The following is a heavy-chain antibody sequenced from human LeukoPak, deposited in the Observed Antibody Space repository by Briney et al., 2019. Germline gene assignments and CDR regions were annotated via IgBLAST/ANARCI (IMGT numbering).Heavy chain of an antibody. CDR2: INPNSGGT. CDR3: ARDRALRYYYDSSGYSQGAFDI. Sequence: ASVKVSCKASGYTFTGYYMHWVRQATGQGLEWMGWINPNSGGTNYAQKFQGRVTMTRDTSISTAYMELSRLRSDDTAVYYCARDRALRYYYDSSGYSQGAFDIWGQGTMVTVSS. V-gene: IGHV1-2*02. CDR1: GYTFTGYY. J-gene: IGHJ3*02. D-gene: IGHD3-22*01.